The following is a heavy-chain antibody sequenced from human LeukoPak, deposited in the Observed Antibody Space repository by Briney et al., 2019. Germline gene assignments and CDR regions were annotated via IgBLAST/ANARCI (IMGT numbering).Heavy chain of an antibody. D-gene: IGHD3-22*01. J-gene: IGHJ5*02. CDR3: ARLYAEYYYDSSGYPSRFDP. V-gene: IGHV4-59*08. CDR1: GGSISSYY. CDR2: IYYSGST. Sequence: PSETLSLTCTVSGGSISSYYWSWIRQPPGKGLEWIGYIYYSGSTNYNPSLKSRVTISVDTSKNQFSLKLSSVTAADTAVYYCARLYAEYYYDSSGYPSRFDPWGQGTLVTVSS.